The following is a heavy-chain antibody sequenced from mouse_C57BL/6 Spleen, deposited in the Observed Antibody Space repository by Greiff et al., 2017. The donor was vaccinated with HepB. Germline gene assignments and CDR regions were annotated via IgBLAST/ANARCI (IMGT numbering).Heavy chain of an antibody. CDR1: GYTFTSYW. V-gene: IGHV1-55*01. Sequence: QVQLPQPGAELVKPGASVKMSCKASGYTFTSYWITWVKQRPGQGLEWIGDIYPGSGSTNYNEKFKSKATLTVDTSSSTAYMQLSSLTSEDSAVYYCVRGYYGSPMDYWGQGTSVTVSS. J-gene: IGHJ4*01. D-gene: IGHD1-1*01. CDR2: IYPGSGST. CDR3: VRGYYGSPMDY.